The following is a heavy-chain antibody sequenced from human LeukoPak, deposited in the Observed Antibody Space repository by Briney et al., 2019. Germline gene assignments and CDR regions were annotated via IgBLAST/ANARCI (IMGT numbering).Heavy chain of an antibody. CDR3: ARNWNDDY. V-gene: IGHV3-74*01. CDR1: GSTFSSSW. CDR2: INSDGSST. J-gene: IGHJ4*02. D-gene: IGHD1-1*01. Sequence: GGPLRPSGAASGSTFSSSWMPWVGQAPGKGLVWVSRINSDGSSTSYADSVKGRFTISRDNAKNTLYLQMNSLRAEDTAVYYCARNWNDDYWGQGTLVTVSS.